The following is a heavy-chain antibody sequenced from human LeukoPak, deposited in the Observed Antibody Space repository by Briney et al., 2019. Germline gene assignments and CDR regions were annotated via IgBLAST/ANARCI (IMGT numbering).Heavy chain of an antibody. J-gene: IGHJ1*01. Sequence: ASVKVSCKASGYTFTSYGISWVRQAPGQGLEWMGWISAYNGNTNYAQKLQGRVTMTTDTSTSTAYMELRSLRSDDTAVYYCASLDFYDRSGYYPEYFQHWGQGTLVTVSS. CDR1: GYTFTSYG. CDR2: ISAYNGNT. D-gene: IGHD3-22*01. CDR3: ASLDFYDRSGYYPEYFQH. V-gene: IGHV1-18*01.